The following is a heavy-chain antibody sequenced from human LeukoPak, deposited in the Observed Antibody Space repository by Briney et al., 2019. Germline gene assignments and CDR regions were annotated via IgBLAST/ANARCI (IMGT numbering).Heavy chain of an antibody. CDR3: ARSSQYFDY. J-gene: IGHJ4*02. Sequence: SQTLSLTCAISGDSVSSNSVTWNWIRQSPSRGLEWLGRTYYRSTWYNDYAVSVKSRITINPDTSKNQFSLQLNSVTPEDTAVYYCARSSQYFDYWGQGTLVTVSS. CDR2: TYYRSTWYN. CDR1: GDSVSSNSVT. D-gene: IGHD6-6*01. V-gene: IGHV6-1*01.